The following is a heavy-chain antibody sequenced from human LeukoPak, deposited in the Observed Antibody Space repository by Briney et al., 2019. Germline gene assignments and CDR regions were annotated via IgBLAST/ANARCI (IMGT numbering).Heavy chain of an antibody. D-gene: IGHD3-22*01. J-gene: IGHJ4*02. CDR3: ARASYYDSSGYYFDY. V-gene: IGHV3-23*01. Sequence: GGPLRLSCAASGFTFSSYAMSWVRQAPGKGLEWGSTFSGSGGSTYYADSGEGRFTISRDNSKIKMYMKMNSLRAEDTAVYYCARASYYDSSGYYFDYWGQGTLVTVSS. CDR2: FSGSGGST. CDR1: GFTFSSYA.